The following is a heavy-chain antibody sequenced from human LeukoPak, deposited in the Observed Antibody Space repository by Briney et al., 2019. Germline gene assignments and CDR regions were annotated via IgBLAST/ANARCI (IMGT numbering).Heavy chain of an antibody. J-gene: IGHJ4*02. Sequence: GGSLRLSCAASGFTFSNYWMSWVRQAPGKGLEWVANIKQDGSEKYYVDSVKGRFTISRDNAKNSLYLQMNSLRAEDTAVYYCVRDSLVTAAFDYWGQGTLVTVSS. D-gene: IGHD2-21*02. CDR2: IKQDGSEK. CDR1: GFTFSNYW. CDR3: VRDSLVTAAFDY. V-gene: IGHV3-7*01.